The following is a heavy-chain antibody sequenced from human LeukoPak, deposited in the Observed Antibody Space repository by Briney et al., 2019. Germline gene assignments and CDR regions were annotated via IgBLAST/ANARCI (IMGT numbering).Heavy chain of an antibody. D-gene: IGHD4-11*01. CDR3: ARDKAVTTELTQYFHH. CDR2: ISGYNGYT. V-gene: IGHV1-18*01. CDR1: GYTFTNYG. Sequence: ASVKVSCKASGYTFTNYGVSWVRQAPGQGLEWMGWISGYNGYTNYAQKFQFRVTMTTDTSTSTAYMELRSLTSDDTAVYYCARDKAVTTELTQYFHHWSQGTLVTVSS. J-gene: IGHJ1*01.